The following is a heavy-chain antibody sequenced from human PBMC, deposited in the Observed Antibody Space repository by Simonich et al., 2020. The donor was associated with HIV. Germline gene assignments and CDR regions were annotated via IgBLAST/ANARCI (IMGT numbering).Heavy chain of an antibody. CDR2: NTPNFGTA. CDR1: GGTFSSFA. Sequence: QVQLVQSGAEVKKPGSSVKVSCKASGGTFSSFAISWVRQAPGLGLDVVGRNTPNFGTANYAQMFQGRVTITADESTSTAYMELSSLRSEDTGIYYCARKGGGRGVYYFDYWGQGTLVTVSS. D-gene: IGHD3-10*01. CDR3: ARKGGGRGVYYFDY. J-gene: IGHJ4*02. V-gene: IGHV1-69*13.